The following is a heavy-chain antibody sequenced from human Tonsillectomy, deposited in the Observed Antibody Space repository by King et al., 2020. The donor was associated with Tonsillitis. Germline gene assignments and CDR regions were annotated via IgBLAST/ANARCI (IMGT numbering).Heavy chain of an antibody. D-gene: IGHD2-21*01. V-gene: IGHV4-59*01. CDR2: IYYSGST. J-gene: IGHJ3*02. Sequence: QLQESGPGLVKPSETLSLICTVSGGPISGYYWSWIRQPPGKGLEWIGYIYYSGSTNYNPSLKSRVTFSVDTYKNQFSLRLSSVTAADTAVYYCAREHGSGGNCYAMDAFDIWGRGTMVTVSS. CDR1: GGPISGYY. CDR3: AREHGSGGNCYAMDAFDI.